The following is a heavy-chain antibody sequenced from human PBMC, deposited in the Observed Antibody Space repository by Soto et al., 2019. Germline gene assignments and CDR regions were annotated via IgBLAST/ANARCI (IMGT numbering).Heavy chain of an antibody. CDR3: ARGGLLLPVANWCDP. V-gene: IGHV1-18*01. CDR1: GYTFTSHG. J-gene: IGHJ5*02. D-gene: IGHD2-15*01. Sequence: QVQLVQSGAEVKKPGASVKVSCKASGYTFTSHGISWVRQAPGQVLEWIGWIRSYNGNTNYAQKLQGRVTMTTDTSTSTAYMELRSLRSDDTAVYYCARGGLLLPVANWCDPCGQGTLVTVSS. CDR2: IRSYNGNT.